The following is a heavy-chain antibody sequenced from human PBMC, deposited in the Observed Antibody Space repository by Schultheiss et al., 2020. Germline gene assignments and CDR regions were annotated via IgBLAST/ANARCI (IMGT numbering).Heavy chain of an antibody. CDR3: AHRPPPYCGGDCYDY. CDR1: GFSFATTGLS. D-gene: IGHD2-21*01. J-gene: IGHJ4*02. Sequence: SGPTLVKPTQTLTLTCTFSGFSFATTGLSVSWIRQPPGKALEWLALIYWNDDKRYSPSLKSRLTITKDTSKNQVVLTMTNMDPVDTATYYCAHRPPPYCGGDCYDYWGQGTLVTVSS. CDR2: IYWNDDK. V-gene: IGHV2-5*01.